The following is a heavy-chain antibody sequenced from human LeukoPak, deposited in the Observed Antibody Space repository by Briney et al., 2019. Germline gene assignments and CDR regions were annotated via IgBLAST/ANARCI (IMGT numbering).Heavy chain of an antibody. J-gene: IGHJ4*02. CDR2: MYPGYSDT. V-gene: IGHV5-51*01. CDR1: GYSFRTYW. CDR3: ARGQTDEAFDY. Sequence: GESLKISWKTSGYSFRTYWIGWVRQMPGRGLEWMAIMYPGYSDTTYSPSFQGQVTISVDKSISTAYLQWSSLGASDTATYYCARGQTDEAFDYWGQGTLVVVSS.